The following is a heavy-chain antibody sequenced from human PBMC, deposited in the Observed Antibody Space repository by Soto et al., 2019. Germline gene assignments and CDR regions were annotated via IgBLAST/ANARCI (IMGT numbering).Heavy chain of an antibody. CDR3: ARDPDLFVVVVVSYYGMDV. CDR1: GFTFSSYA. V-gene: IGHV3-30-3*01. D-gene: IGHD2-15*01. J-gene: IGHJ6*02. Sequence: PGGSLRLSCAASGFTFSSYAMHWVRQAPGKGLEWVAVISYDGSNKYYADSVKGRFTISRDNSKNTLYLQMNSLRAEDTAVYYCARDPDLFVVVVVSYYGMDVWGQGTTVNVSS. CDR2: ISYDGSNK.